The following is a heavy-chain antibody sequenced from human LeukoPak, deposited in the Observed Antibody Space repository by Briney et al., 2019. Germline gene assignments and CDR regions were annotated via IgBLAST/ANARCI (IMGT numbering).Heavy chain of an antibody. V-gene: IGHV3-23*01. CDR2: ISGSGGST. CDR1: GFTFSSYS. J-gene: IGHJ4*02. D-gene: IGHD2-15*01. CDR3: AKDPASVVDPYYFDY. Sequence: GGSLRLSCAASGFTFSSYSMSWVRQAPGKGLEWVSAISGSGGSTYYADSVKGRFTISRDNSKNTLYLQMNSLRAEDTAVYYCAKDPASVVDPYYFDYWGQGTLVTVSS.